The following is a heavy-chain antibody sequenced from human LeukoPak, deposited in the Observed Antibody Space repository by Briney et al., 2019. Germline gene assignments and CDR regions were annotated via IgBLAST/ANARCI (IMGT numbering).Heavy chain of an antibody. J-gene: IGHJ4*02. V-gene: IGHV1-2*02. Sequence: ASVKVSCKASGSTLTGYYMHWVRQAPGQGLEWMGWINLNSGGTNYAQKFQGRVTMTRDTSISTAYMELSRLRSDDTAVYYCAALSLTPPLSYSSSWYWSYFDYWGQGTLVTVSS. CDR2: INLNSGGT. D-gene: IGHD6-13*01. CDR1: GSTLTGYY. CDR3: AALSLTPPLSYSSSWYWSYFDY.